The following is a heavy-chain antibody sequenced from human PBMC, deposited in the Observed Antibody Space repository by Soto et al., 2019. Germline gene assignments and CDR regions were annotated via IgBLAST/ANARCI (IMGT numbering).Heavy chain of an antibody. CDR2: IFRTGST. V-gene: IGHV4-4*02. J-gene: IGHJ4*02. CDR1: GGSFTSNNW. Sequence: SETLSLTCAVSGGSFTSNNWWTWVRQPPGQGLEWIGEIFRTGSTNYNPSLKSRVTISLDKSENQFSLKVTSLTAADTAVYYCASRDPGTSVDYWGQGTLVTVSS. CDR3: ASRDPGTSVDY. D-gene: IGHD1-7*01.